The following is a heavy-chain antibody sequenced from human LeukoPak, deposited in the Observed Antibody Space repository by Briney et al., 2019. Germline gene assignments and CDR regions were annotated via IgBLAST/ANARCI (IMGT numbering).Heavy chain of an antibody. J-gene: IGHJ4*02. Sequence: ASVKVSCKASGFTFTNYDINWVRQATGQGLEWMGWISGYNGHTNNAQKLQGRVTMTTDTSTSTAYMELRSLRSDDTAVYYCARDPMDSSGQTNDHWGQGTLVTVSS. V-gene: IGHV1-18*01. CDR3: ARDPMDSSGQTNDH. D-gene: IGHD6-19*01. CDR1: GFTFTNYD. CDR2: ISGYNGHT.